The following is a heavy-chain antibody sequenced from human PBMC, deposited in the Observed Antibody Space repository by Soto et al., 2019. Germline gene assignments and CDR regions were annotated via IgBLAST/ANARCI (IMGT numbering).Heavy chain of an antibody. CDR2: ISAYNGNT. Sequence: QVHLVQSGAEVKKPGASVKVSCKASGYTFTSYVISWVRQAPGQGLERMGRISAYNGNTNYAQKLQGRVTMTTDTSTSTAYMELRSLRSDDTAVYYCASYREQLVLYGMDVWGQGTTVTVSS. CDR3: ASYREQLVLYGMDV. J-gene: IGHJ6*02. D-gene: IGHD6-13*01. V-gene: IGHV1-18*01. CDR1: GYTFTSYV.